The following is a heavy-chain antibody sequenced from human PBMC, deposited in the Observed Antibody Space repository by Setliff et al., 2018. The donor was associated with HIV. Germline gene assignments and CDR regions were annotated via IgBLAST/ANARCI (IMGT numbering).Heavy chain of an antibody. J-gene: IGHJ5*02. D-gene: IGHD3-10*01. CDR1: GGSISSGSYY. V-gene: IGHV4-61*09. CDR3: ARERSALLWKNWFDP. Sequence: LSLTCTVSGGSISSGSYYWSWIRQPAGKGLEWIGHIYTSGSTNYNPSLKSRVTISVDTSKNQFSLKLSSVTAADTAVYYCARERSALLWKNWFDPWGQGTLVTAPQ. CDR2: IYTSGST.